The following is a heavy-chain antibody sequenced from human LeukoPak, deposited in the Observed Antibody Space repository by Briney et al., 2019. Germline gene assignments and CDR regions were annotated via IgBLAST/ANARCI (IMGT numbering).Heavy chain of an antibody. CDR3: ARDLYSSGWYSWYFDL. CDR1: GGTFSSYA. J-gene: IGHJ2*01. D-gene: IGHD6-19*01. CDR2: IIPIFGTA. Sequence: SVKVSCKASGGTFSSYAISWVRQAPGQGLEWMGGIIPIFGTANYAQKFQGRVTITADESTSTAYMELSSLRSEDTAVYYCARDLYSSGWYSWYFDLWGRGTLVTVSS. V-gene: IGHV1-69*13.